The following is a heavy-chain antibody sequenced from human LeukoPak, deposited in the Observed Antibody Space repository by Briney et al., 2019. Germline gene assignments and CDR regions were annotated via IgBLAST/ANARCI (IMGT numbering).Heavy chain of an antibody. J-gene: IGHJ4*02. CDR1: GFTFTTYW. CDR2: IKQDGSQE. Sequence: GGSLRLSCAASGFTFTTYWMTWVRQAPGKGLEWVANIKQDGSQEYYVDSVKGRFTISRDNAKNSLYLQMNSLKAEDTAVYYCARENWANDYWGQGTLVTVSS. V-gene: IGHV3-7*01. CDR3: ARENWANDY. D-gene: IGHD7-27*01.